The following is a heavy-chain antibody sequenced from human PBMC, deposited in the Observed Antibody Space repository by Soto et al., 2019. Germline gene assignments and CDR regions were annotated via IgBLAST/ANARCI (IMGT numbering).Heavy chain of an antibody. CDR3: ARGSTDSYPGSRIFDF. CDR2: ITDTVGDA. D-gene: IGHD3-10*01. Sequence: GGSLRLSCVASGLTFGSRAMSCVRQAPWEGLQWVSTITDTVGDAKYADSVRGRFVISRDNSKKTLYLQMTSLTAEDSAMYFCARGSTDSYPGSRIFDFWGRGTLVTVSS. J-gene: IGHJ4*02. CDR1: GLTFGSRA. V-gene: IGHV3-23*01.